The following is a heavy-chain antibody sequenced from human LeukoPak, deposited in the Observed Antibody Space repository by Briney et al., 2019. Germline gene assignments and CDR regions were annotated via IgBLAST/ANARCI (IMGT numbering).Heavy chain of an antibody. V-gene: IGHV4-39*07. CDR3: ARTSGYSSSWYLYY. Sequence: SETLSLTCTVSGGSISSSSYYWGWIRQPPGKGLEWIGSIYYSGSTYYNPSLKSRVTISIDTSKNQFSLKLSSVTAADTAVYYCARTSGYSSSWYLYYWGQGTLVTVSS. D-gene: IGHD6-13*01. CDR2: IYYSGST. CDR1: GGSISSSSYY. J-gene: IGHJ4*02.